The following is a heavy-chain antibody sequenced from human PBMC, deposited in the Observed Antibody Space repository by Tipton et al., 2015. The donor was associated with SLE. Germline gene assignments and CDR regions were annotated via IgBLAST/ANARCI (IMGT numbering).Heavy chain of an antibody. CDR3: ARGSSSSSWYPNWFDP. CDR1: GGSFSAYY. J-gene: IGHJ5*02. CDR2: INHSGST. Sequence: TLSLTCAVYGGSFSAYYWSWIRQPPGKGLEWIGEINHSGSTNYNPSLKSRVTISVDTSKNQFSLKLSSVTAADTAVYYCARGSSSSSWYPNWFDPWGQGTLVTVSS. D-gene: IGHD6-13*01. V-gene: IGHV4-34*01.